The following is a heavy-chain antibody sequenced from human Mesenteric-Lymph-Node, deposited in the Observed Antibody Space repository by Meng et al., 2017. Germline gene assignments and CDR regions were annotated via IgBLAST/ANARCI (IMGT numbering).Heavy chain of an antibody. CDR3: ATGAAAADH. D-gene: IGHD6-13*01. Sequence: DVRAGGSVGGLVKPGGSLRLSLVASGLSFTDAWMGWVRQAPGKGLEWVGRIKRNSDGGTIDYAAPVKGRFTISRDDSKNTLYLQMDSLITEDTAVYFCATGAAAADHWGQGTLVTVSS. CDR1: GLSFTDAW. J-gene: IGHJ4*02. CDR2: IKRNSDGGTI. V-gene: IGHV3-15*01.